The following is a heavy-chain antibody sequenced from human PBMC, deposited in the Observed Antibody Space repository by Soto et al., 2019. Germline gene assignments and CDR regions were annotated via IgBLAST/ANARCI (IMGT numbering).Heavy chain of an antibody. CDR3: ARHXLSLSADSSGYFGPFDY. V-gene: IGHV5-10-1*01. CDR2: IDPSDSYT. J-gene: IGHJ4*02. D-gene: IGHD3-22*01. CDR1: GYSFTIYW. Sequence: GESMKISCKGSGYSFTIYWISWVRQMPGKGLEWMGRIDPSDSYTNYSPSFQGHVTISADKSISTAYLQWSSLKASDTAMYYCARHXLSLSADSSGYFGPFDYWGQGTLVTVSS.